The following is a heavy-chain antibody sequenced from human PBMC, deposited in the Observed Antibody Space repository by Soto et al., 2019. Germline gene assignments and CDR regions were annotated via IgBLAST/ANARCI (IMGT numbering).Heavy chain of an antibody. D-gene: IGHD3-22*01. J-gene: IGHJ4*02. Sequence: ASVKVSCKASGYTFNSNGISWVRQAPGQGLEWMGWISAYNGNTNFAQKLQDGVTMTTDTSTSTAYMELRSLRSDDTAVYYCASHSSDSSAYNFCGQGPLVTVYS. CDR2: ISAYNGNT. CDR3: ASHSSDSSAYNF. V-gene: IGHV1-18*04. CDR1: GYTFNSNG.